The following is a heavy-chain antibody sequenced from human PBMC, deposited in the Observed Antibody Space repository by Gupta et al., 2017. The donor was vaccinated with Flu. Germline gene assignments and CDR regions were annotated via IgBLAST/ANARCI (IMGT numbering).Heavy chain of an antibody. CDR1: GFSFSNYA. J-gene: IGHJ6*02. V-gene: IGHV3-23*01. CDR2: ISGSGSAT. CDR3: AKYLFFVVNGMDV. D-gene: IGHD3-3*01. Sequence: EVQLLESGGGVVQPGGSLRLSCAASGFSFSNYAMTWVRQAAGKGLEWVSGISGSGSATYYADSVKGRFTISRDNSKNTLNLNMNSLRAEDTAVYYCAKYLFFVVNGMDVWGRGTTVTVS.